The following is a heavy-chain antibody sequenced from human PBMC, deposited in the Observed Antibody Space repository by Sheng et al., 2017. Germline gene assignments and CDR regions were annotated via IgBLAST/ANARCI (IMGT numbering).Heavy chain of an antibody. CDR3: ARGGNWWFDP. D-gene: IGHD1-1*01. J-gene: IGHJ5*02. V-gene: IGHV1-18*01. CDR2: ISANNGNT. CDR1: GYSFISYD. Sequence: QVQLVQSGAEVKKPGASVKVSCKASGYSFISYDISWLRQAPGQGLEWMGWISANNGNTNYVEKLQGRVTLTTDTSTSTAYMEVRSLRSDDTAVYYCARGGNWWFDPWGQGTLVTVSS.